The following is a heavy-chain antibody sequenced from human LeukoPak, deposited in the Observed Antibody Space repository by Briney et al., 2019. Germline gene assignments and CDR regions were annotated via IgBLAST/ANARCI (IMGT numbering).Heavy chain of an antibody. J-gene: IGHJ5*02. CDR3: ARVERRSWFDP. D-gene: IGHD1-14*01. V-gene: IGHV4-34*01. Sequence: SETLSLTCAVYGGSFSGYYWSWIRQPPGKGLEWIGEINHSGSTNYNPSLKSRVTISVDTSKNQFSLKLSSVTAADTAVCYCARVERRSWFDPWGQGTLVTVSS. CDR1: GGSFSGYY. CDR2: INHSGST.